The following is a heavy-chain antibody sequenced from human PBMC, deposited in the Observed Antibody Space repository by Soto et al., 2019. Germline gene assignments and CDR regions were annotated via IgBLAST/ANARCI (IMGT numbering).Heavy chain of an antibody. J-gene: IGHJ5*02. CDR2: INSDGSST. V-gene: IGHV3-74*01. CDR1: GFTFSSYW. Sequence: EVQLVESGGGLVQPGGSLRLSCAASGFTFSSYWMYWVRQAPGKGLVWVSRINSDGSSTSYADSVKGRFTISRDNAKNTRYLQMNSLRAEDTAVYYCARDGNSYGTGWFDPWGQGTLVTVSS. D-gene: IGHD5-18*01. CDR3: ARDGNSYGTGWFDP.